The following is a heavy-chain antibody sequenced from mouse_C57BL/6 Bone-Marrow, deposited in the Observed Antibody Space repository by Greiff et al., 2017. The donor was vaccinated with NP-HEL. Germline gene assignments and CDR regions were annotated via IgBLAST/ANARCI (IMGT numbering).Heavy chain of an antibody. Sequence: EVQGVESGGDLVKPGGSLKLSCAASGFTFTSYGMSWVRQTPDKRLEWVATISSGGSYTYYPDSVKGRFTISRDNGKNTLYMQMSSLKSEDTAMYYCAQIYYDYDSWYFDVWGTGTTVTVSS. CDR3: AQIYYDYDSWYFDV. V-gene: IGHV5-6*01. CDR2: ISSGGSYT. D-gene: IGHD2-4*01. J-gene: IGHJ1*03. CDR1: GFTFTSYG.